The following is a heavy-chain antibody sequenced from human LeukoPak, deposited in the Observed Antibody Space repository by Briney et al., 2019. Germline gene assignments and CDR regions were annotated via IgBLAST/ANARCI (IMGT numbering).Heavy chain of an antibody. J-gene: IGHJ4*02. D-gene: IGHD2-8*01. CDR1: GYTFITYD. V-gene: IGHV1-8*01. CDR2: LNPNNGHV. CDR3: ARGPWFRSLVGYCANGICYPGY. Sequence: GASVEVSCKASGYTFITYDILWVRQAAGQGLEWMGWLNPNNGHVGYIEKFRGRVTMTMDTSMSTAYMELRSLRYDDTAVYYCARGPWFRSLVGYCANGICYPGYWGQGSLVTVSS.